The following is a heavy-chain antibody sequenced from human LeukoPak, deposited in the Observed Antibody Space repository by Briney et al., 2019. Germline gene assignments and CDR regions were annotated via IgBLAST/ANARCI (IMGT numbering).Heavy chain of an antibody. D-gene: IGHD1-26*01. CDR1: GGFISSYY. CDR2: IYTGGST. J-gene: IGHJ4*02. V-gene: IGHV4-4*07. Sequence: SETLSLTCTVSGGFISSYYWSWIRQPAGKGLEWIGRIYTGGSTNYNPSLKSRVAMSVDSSNNQFSLKLSSVTAADTAVYYCARENTGSYRELDYWGQGTLVTVSS. CDR3: ARENTGSYRELDY.